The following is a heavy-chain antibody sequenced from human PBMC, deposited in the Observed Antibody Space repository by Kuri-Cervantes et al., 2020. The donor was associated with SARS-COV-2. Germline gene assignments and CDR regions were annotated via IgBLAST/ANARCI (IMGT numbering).Heavy chain of an antibody. Sequence: GGSLRLSCAASGFTVSSNYMNWVRQAPGKGLEWVSAISGSGGSTYYADSVKGRFTISRDNSKNTLYLRMNSLRAEDTAVYYCAKASLQLDLYSFDYWGQGTLVTVSS. V-gene: IGHV3-23*01. D-gene: IGHD5-24*01. CDR2: ISGSGGST. CDR3: AKASLQLDLYSFDY. CDR1: GFTVSSNY. J-gene: IGHJ4*02.